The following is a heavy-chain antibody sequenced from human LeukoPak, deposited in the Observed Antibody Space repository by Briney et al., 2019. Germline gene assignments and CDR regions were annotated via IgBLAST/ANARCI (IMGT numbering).Heavy chain of an antibody. CDR3: VTEGYIYGYHSLDT. Sequence: GGSLRLSCAASGFTFSKAWMSWVRQAPGKGLEWVGRIRAKTNGGTTDSAAPVKGRFTISRDDSRNTLYLQMIGLKIEDTAVYYCVTEGYIYGYHSLDTWGRGTTVTVSS. CDR1: GFTFSKAW. V-gene: IGHV3-15*05. D-gene: IGHD5-18*01. J-gene: IGHJ3*02. CDR2: IRAKTNGGTT.